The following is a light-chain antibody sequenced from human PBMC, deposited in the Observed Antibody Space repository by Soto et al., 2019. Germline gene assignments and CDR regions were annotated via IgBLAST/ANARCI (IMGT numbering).Light chain of an antibody. CDR1: QSVSSN. Sequence: EIGITQAPSTRSVAPGERAALSCRASQSVSSNLAWYQQKPGQAPRLLIYGASTRATGIPARFSGSGSGTEFTLTISSLQSEDFAVYYCQQYNNWPGTFGQGTKVDIK. CDR2: GAS. V-gene: IGKV3-15*01. CDR3: QQYNNWPGT. J-gene: IGKJ1*01.